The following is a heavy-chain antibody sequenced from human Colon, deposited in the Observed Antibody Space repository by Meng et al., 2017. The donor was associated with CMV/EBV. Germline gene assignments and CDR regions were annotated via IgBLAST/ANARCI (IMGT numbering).Heavy chain of an antibody. Sequence: GGSLRLSCAASGFTFNTYAMSWVRQVPGRGLERVSGISGGSSSTYYADSVKGRFTIYRDNSKNTLYLQMNSLRAEDTAVYYCAAGKGGYCSSTSCYDWFDPWGQGTLVTVSS. CDR1: GFTFNTYA. V-gene: IGHV3-23*01. J-gene: IGHJ5*02. CDR3: AAGKGGYCSSTSCYDWFDP. D-gene: IGHD2-2*01. CDR2: ISGGSSST.